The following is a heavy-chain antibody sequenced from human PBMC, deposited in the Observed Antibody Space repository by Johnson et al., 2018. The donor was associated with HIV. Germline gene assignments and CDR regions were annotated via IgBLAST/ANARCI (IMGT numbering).Heavy chain of an antibody. D-gene: IGHD3-10*01. CDR2: IDWNGGSS. CDR1: GFTFDDYG. Sequence: VQLVESGGGVVRPGGSLRLSCAASGFTFDDYGMTWVRQAPGKGLEWVSGIDWNGGSSGYADSVKGRFSISRDNGKNSLYLQMNSLRAEDTALYYCARGEGRGAFDIWGQGTMVTVSS. J-gene: IGHJ3*02. V-gene: IGHV3-20*04. CDR3: ARGEGRGAFDI.